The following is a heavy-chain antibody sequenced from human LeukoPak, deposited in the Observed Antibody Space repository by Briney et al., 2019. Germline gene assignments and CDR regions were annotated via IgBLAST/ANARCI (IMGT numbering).Heavy chain of an antibody. J-gene: IGHJ4*02. CDR1: GFTFSSYG. D-gene: IGHD5-18*01. CDR3: AKDVDTAMNGVDY. Sequence: GGSLRLSCAASGFTFSSYGMHSVRQAPGKGLGWVAFIRYDGSNKYYADSVKGRFTISRDNSKNTLYLQMNSPRAEDTAVYYCAKDVDTAMNGVDYWGQGTLVTVSS. CDR2: IRYDGSNK. V-gene: IGHV3-30*02.